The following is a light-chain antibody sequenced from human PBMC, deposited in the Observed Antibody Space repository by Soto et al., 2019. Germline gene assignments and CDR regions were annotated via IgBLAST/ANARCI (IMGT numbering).Light chain of an antibody. CDR3: QQFGSSPMYS. CDR2: AAS. Sequence: VLTQSPGTLSLSPGERATLSCRASQSVSSSYLAWYQQKPGQAPRLLIYAASSRATGIPDRFSGSGSGTDFTLTISRLEPDDFAVYYCQQFGSSPMYSFGQGTKLEIK. V-gene: IGKV3-20*01. CDR1: QSVSSSY. J-gene: IGKJ2*01.